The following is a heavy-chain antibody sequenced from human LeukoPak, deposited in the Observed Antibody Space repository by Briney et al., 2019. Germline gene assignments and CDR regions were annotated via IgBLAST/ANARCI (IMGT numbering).Heavy chain of an antibody. J-gene: IGHJ4*02. Sequence: GGSLRLSCAVSGITLSNYGMSWVRQAPGKGPEWLAVISYDGGITHYADSVKDRFTTSRDNSKNTLFLQLNSLRGDDTAVYYCARDSTYFYDGGSSGPHYFDYWGQGTLVTVSS. V-gene: IGHV3-30*05. CDR3: ARDSTYFYDGGSSGPHYFDY. D-gene: IGHD3-16*01. CDR1: GITLSNYG. CDR2: ISYDGGIT.